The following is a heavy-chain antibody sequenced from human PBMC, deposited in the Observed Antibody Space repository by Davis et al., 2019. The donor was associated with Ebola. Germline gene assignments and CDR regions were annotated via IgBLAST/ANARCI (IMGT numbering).Heavy chain of an antibody. CDR1: GYTFTSYD. D-gene: IGHD4-17*01. J-gene: IGHJ4*02. V-gene: IGHV1-8*01. Sequence: ASVKVSCKASGYTFTSYDINWVRQATGQGLEWMGWMNPNSGNTGYAQKFQGRVTMTRNTSISTAYMELSSLRSEDTAVYYCARGLPWDYGDYEGFDYWGQGTLVTVSS. CDR3: ARGLPWDYGDYEGFDY. CDR2: MNPNSGNT.